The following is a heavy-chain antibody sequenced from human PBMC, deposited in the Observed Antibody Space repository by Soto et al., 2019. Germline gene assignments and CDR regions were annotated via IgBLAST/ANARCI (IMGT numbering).Heavy chain of an antibody. Sequence: QVQLVESGGGVVQPGRSLRLSCAASGFTFSGYGMHWVRQAPGKGLEWGAVASSDGNDIHYAHSVEGRFTISRDNYRNTLYLQMKSLRPDDTAVYYCAKDTYYGSVNQYIFDDWGQGTLVTVSS. CDR3: AKDTYYGSVNQYIFDD. J-gene: IGHJ4*02. CDR2: ASSDGNDI. CDR1: GFTFSGYG. V-gene: IGHV3-30*18. D-gene: IGHD3-10*01.